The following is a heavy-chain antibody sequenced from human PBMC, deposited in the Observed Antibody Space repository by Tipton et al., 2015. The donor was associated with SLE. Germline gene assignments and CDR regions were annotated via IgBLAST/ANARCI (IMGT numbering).Heavy chain of an antibody. CDR2: IKQDGSEK. J-gene: IGHJ6*02. CDR3: ARDMAAAAGSWYYYYGMDV. Sequence: SLRLSCAASGFTFSSYWMSWVRQAPGKGLEWVANIKQDGSEKYYVDSVKGRFTISRDNAKNSLYLQMNSLRAEDTAVYYCARDMAAAAGSWYYYYGMDVWGQGTTVTVSS. V-gene: IGHV3-7*01. D-gene: IGHD6-13*01. CDR1: GFTFSSYW.